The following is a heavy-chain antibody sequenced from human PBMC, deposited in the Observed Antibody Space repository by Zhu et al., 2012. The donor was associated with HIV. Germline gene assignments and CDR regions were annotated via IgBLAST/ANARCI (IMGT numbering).Heavy chain of an antibody. D-gene: IGHD3-10*01. V-gene: IGHV4-38-2*01. CDR1: GYSISSGYY. J-gene: IGHJ5*02. CDR2: MYHSGST. CDR3: AGRGPDVWFGELFGGGTGFDP. Sequence: QVQLQESGPGLVKPSETLSLTCAVFGYSISSGYYWGWTRQPPGKGLEWIGNMYHSGSTHYNPSLKSRVTISVDTSKNQFSLKLSSVTAADTAMYYCAGRGPDVWFGELFGGGTGFDPVGPGNPGHRLL.